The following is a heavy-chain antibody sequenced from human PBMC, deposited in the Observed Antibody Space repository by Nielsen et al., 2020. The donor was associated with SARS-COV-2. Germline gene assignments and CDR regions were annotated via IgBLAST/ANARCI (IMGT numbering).Heavy chain of an antibody. CDR1: GYTFTSYY. Sequence: ASVKVSCKASGYTFTSYYMHWVRQAPGRGLEWMGRINPNSGGTNYAQKFQGRVTMTRDTSISTAYMELSRLRSEDTAVYYCARGGQDIVLMVYAAPDYWGQGTLVTVSS. D-gene: IGHD2-8*01. CDR3: ARGGQDIVLMVYAAPDY. J-gene: IGHJ4*02. V-gene: IGHV1-2*06. CDR2: INPNSGGT.